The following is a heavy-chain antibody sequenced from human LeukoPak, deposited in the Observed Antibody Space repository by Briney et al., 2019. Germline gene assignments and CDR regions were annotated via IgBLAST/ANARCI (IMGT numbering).Heavy chain of an antibody. CDR1: GFTFSSYG. D-gene: IGHD2-2*01. Sequence: QPGGSLRLSCAASGFTFSSYGMHWVRQAPGKGLEWVAVIWYDGSNKYYADSVKGRFTISRDNSKNTLYLQMNSLRAEDTAVYYCAKDVGEYCSSTSCYGLNYFDYWGQGTLVTVSS. V-gene: IGHV3-30*02. CDR3: AKDVGEYCSSTSCYGLNYFDY. J-gene: IGHJ4*02. CDR2: IWYDGSNK.